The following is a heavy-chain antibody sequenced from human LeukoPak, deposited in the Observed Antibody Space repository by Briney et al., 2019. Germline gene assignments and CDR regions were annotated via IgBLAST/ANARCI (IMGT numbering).Heavy chain of an antibody. V-gene: IGHV4-4*07. J-gene: IGHJ4*02. D-gene: IGHD3-10*01. CDR3: ARDYGSGCFVG. CDR2: IYTSGST. Sequence: PSETLSLTCTVSGASISSYYWSWIRQPAGEGLEWIGRIYTSGSTNYNPSLRSRVTMSVDTSKNQFSLKLNSVTAADTAVYYCARDYGSGCFVGWGQGALVIVSA. CDR1: GASISSYY.